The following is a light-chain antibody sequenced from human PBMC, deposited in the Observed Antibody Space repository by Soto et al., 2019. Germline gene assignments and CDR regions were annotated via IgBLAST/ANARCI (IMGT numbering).Light chain of an antibody. CDR3: QQYNNWPPIP. CDR1: QSVSSN. V-gene: IGKV3-15*01. J-gene: IGKJ5*01. Sequence: EIGMAHSASSRSLSPGEVASLACMASQSVSSNLAWYQQKPGQAPRLLIYGASTRATGIPARFSGSGSGTEFTLTISSLQSEDFAVYYCQQYNNWPPIPFGQGTRLEV. CDR2: GAS.